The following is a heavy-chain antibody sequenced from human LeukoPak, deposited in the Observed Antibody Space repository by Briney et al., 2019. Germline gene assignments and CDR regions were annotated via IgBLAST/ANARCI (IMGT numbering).Heavy chain of an antibody. J-gene: IGHJ4*02. CDR1: GLTFSSYW. CDR2: INSDGSST. Sequence: GGSLRLSCAASGLTFSSYWMHWVRQAPGKGLVWVSRINSDGSSTSYADSVKGRFTISRDNAKNTLYLQMDSLRAEDTAVYYCASESVVVSFDYWGQGTLVTVSS. CDR3: ASESVVVSFDY. V-gene: IGHV3-74*01. D-gene: IGHD2-15*01.